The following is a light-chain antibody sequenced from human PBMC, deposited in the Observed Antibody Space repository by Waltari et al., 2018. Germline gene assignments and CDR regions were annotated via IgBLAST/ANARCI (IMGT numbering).Light chain of an antibody. V-gene: IGLV1-51*01. CDR1: SSNLGNAY. J-gene: IGLJ2*01. CDR3: GTWDSSLSIVI. CDR2: DNN. Sequence: QSVLTQPPSVSAAPGQKVTISCSGSSSNLGNAYVSWYQQPPGTAPKLLIYDNNKRPSGIPDRFSASKSGTSATLGITGLQTGDEADYYCGTWDSSLSIVIFGGGTKLTVL.